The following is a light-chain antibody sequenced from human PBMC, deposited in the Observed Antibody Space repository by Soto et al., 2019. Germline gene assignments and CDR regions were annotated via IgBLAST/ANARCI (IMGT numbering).Light chain of an antibody. J-gene: IGLJ2*01. Sequence: LTQPASVSGSPGQSITISCTGTSSDIGGYKYVSWYQQHPGKVPKLLIYDVNNRPSGVSDRFSGSKSGNTASLTISGLQAEDEAEYYCCSYTSSTSLIFGGGTKLTVL. CDR2: DVN. CDR3: CSYTSSTSLI. CDR1: SSDIGGYKY. V-gene: IGLV2-14*03.